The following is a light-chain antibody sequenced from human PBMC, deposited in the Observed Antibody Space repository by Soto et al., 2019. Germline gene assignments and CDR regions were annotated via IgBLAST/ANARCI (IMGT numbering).Light chain of an antibody. V-gene: IGKV3-20*01. CDR2: GAS. CDR1: QSVTSNF. CDR3: QHDARSHLLSS. J-gene: IGKJ2*01. Sequence: ENVLTQSPGTLSLSPGERATLSCRASQSVTSNFLAWYQQKPGQAPRLLIDGASTRAAGVPDRFRGSGSGTDFTLNITRLDPEDFAGYYCQHDARSHLLSSFGQGTKLVVK.